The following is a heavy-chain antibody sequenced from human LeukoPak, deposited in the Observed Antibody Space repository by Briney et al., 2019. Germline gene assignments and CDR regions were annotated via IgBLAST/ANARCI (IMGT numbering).Heavy chain of an antibody. CDR3: ASKGRSGPFNWFDP. D-gene: IGHD2-15*01. V-gene: IGHV4-30-4*01. J-gene: IGHJ5*02. CDR2: IYYSGST. CDR1: GGSISSGDYY. Sequence: PSETLSLTCTVSGGSISSGDYYWSWIRQPPGKGLEWIGYIYYSGSTYYNPSLKSRVTISVDTSKNQFSLKLSSVTAADTAVYYCASKGRSGPFNWFDPWGQGTLVTVSS.